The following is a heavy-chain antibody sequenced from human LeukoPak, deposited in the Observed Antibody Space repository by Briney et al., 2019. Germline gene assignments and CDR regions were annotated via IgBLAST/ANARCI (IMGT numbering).Heavy chain of an antibody. CDR1: GFTFSSYE. J-gene: IGHJ4*02. CDR2: ISSSGSTI. CDR3: ARFPGGYYWYFDY. Sequence: GSLRLSCAASGFTFSSYEMNWVRQAPGKGLEWVSYISSSGSTIYYADSVKGRFTISRDNAKNSLYLQMNSLRAEDTAVYYCARFPGGYYWYFDYWGQGTLVTVSS. D-gene: IGHD3-22*01. V-gene: IGHV3-48*03.